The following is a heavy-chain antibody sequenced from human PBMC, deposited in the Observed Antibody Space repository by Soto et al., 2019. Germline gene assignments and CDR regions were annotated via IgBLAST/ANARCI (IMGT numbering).Heavy chain of an antibody. J-gene: IGHJ6*02. CDR2: IHQSGNI. CDR3: AREDDGGDSLDV. V-gene: IGHV4-30-4*08. Sequence: SETLSLTCTVSGDSISSDYYHWTWIRQSPGKGLKWIGYIHQSGNILKNPSLKSQVTKSVKKSKKKLSIHLTSVTAEETAVYFCAREDDGGDSLDVWGQGTTVTVSS. D-gene: IGHD2-21*02. CDR1: GDSISSDYYH.